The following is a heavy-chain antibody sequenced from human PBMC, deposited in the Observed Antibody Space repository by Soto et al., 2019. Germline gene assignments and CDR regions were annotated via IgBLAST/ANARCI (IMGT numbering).Heavy chain of an antibody. CDR2: IIPIFGTA. J-gene: IGHJ4*02. CDR1: GGTFSSYA. D-gene: IGHD6-19*01. Sequence: SVKVSCKASGGTFSSYAISWVRQAPGQGLEWMGGIIPIFGTANYAQKFQGRVTVTADESTSTAYMELSSLRSEDTAVYYCARFGVAGTPFDYWGQGTLVTSPQ. V-gene: IGHV1-69*13. CDR3: ARFGVAGTPFDY.